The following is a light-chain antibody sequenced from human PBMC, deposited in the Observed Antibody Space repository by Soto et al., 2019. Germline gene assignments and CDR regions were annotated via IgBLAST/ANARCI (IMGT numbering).Light chain of an antibody. Sequence: PGERATLSCRASQSVSSYLAWYQQKPGQAPRLLIYGASTRATGIPARFSGSGSGTDFTLSISRLEPEDFAVYYCQLYGTSRAFGQGTKVDIK. CDR3: QLYGTSRA. CDR2: GAS. J-gene: IGKJ1*01. CDR1: QSVSSY. V-gene: IGKV3-20*01.